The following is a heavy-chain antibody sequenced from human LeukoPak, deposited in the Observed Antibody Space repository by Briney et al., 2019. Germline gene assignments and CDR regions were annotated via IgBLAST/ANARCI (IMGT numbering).Heavy chain of an antibody. J-gene: IGHJ5*02. Sequence: ASVKVSCKASGYTFTGYYMHWVRQAPGQGLEWMGRINPNSGGTNYAQKFQGRVTMTRDTSISTAYMELSRLRSDDTAVYYCAREMVRGVIISPRGFVPWGQGTLVTVSS. CDR1: GYTFTGYY. CDR2: INPNSGGT. V-gene: IGHV1-2*06. D-gene: IGHD3-10*01. CDR3: AREMVRGVIISPRGFVP.